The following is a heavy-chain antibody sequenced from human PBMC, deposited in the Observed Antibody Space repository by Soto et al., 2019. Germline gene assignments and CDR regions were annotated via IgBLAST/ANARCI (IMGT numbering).Heavy chain of an antibody. CDR1: GFTFDDNA. D-gene: IGHD3-16*01. J-gene: IGHJ4*02. Sequence: GGSLRRSCAVSGFTFDDNAMHWVRQAPEKGLELVSGINWKSDIGYADSLKGRFTISRDNAENSLYLQMNSLRAEDTALYYCAISQDRGGRTTFIYWGQGTQVTVSS. V-gene: IGHV3-9*01. CDR2: INWKSDI. CDR3: AISQDRGGRTTFIY.